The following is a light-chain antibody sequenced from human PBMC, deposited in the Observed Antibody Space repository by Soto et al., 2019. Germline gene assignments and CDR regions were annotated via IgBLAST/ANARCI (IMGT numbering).Light chain of an antibody. CDR3: QQFNSDPDT. CDR1: QGISSA. Sequence: AIQLPQSPSSLSASVGDRATITCRASQGISSALAWYQQKPGKAPKLLIYDASSWESGVPSRFSGSGSGTDFTLSINSLPPGDFAAYDCQQFNSDPDTFGGGTKVEIK. V-gene: IGKV1-13*02. CDR2: DAS. J-gene: IGKJ4*01.